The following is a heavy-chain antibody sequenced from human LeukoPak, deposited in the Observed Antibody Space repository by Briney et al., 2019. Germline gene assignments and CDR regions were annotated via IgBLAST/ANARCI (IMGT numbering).Heavy chain of an antibody. D-gene: IGHD6-13*01. CDR2: INQDGSAK. CDR1: GFLFSNSW. J-gene: IGHJ6*02. CDR3: ARDHSNSWYPYYYYGMDV. Sequence: PGGSLRLSCADSGFLFSNSWMAWVRQAPGRGLEWLANINQDGSAKTCVDSVKGRFTISRDNAKNSLYLQMNSLRAEDTAVYYCARDHSNSWYPYYYYGMDVWGQGTTVTVSS. V-gene: IGHV3-7*01.